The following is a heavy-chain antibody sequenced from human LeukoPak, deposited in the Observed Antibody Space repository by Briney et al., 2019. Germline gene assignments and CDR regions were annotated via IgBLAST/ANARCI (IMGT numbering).Heavy chain of an antibody. CDR3: ARGFNWNYRFDP. CDR2: IYHSGST. Sequence: PSETLSLTCTVSGGSISSYYWTWIRQPPGKGLEWIGSIYHSGSTYYNPSLKSRVTISVDTSKNQFSLKLSSVTAADTAVYYCARGFNWNYRFDPWGQGTLVTVSS. V-gene: IGHV4-38-2*02. CDR1: GGSISSYY. D-gene: IGHD1-7*01. J-gene: IGHJ5*02.